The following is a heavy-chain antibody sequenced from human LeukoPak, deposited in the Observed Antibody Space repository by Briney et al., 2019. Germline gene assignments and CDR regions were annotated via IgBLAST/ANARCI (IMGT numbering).Heavy chain of an antibody. CDR2: IKQDGSEK. CDR1: GFTFSSYW. J-gene: IGHJ3*02. Sequence: GGSLRLSCAASGFTFSSYWMSWVRQVPGKGLEWVANIKQDGSEKYYVDSVKGRFTISRDNAKNSLYLQMNSLRAEDTAVYYCARVHDYDFWSGLGAFDIWGQGTMVTVSS. D-gene: IGHD3-3*01. V-gene: IGHV3-7*01. CDR3: ARVHDYDFWSGLGAFDI.